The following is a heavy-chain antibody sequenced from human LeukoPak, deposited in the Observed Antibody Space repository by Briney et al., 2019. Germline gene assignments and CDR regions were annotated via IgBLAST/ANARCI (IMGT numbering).Heavy chain of an antibody. CDR2: IYTSGST. CDR3: ARHNRWLPPDI. D-gene: IGHD5-24*01. V-gene: IGHV4-4*09. CDR1: GGSISSYY. J-gene: IGHJ3*02. Sequence: PSETLSLTCTVSGGSISSYYWSWIRQPPGKGLEWIGYIYTSGSTNYNPSLKSRVTISVDTSKNQFSLYLSSVTAADTAVYYCARHNRWLPPDIWGQGTMVTVSS.